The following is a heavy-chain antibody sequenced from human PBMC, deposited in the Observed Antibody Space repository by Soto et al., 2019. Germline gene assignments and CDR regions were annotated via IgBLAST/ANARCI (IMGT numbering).Heavy chain of an antibody. CDR3: GRAGGLGAVAVDY. Sequence: QLQLQESGSGLVKPSQTLSLTCAVSGGSISSGGYSWSWIRQPPGKGLEWIGYIYHSGSTYYNPSLKSRVTISVDRSKNQFSLKLSSVTAADTAVYYCGRAGGLGAVAVDYWGQGTLVTVSS. CDR1: GGSISSGGYS. J-gene: IGHJ4*02. D-gene: IGHD6-19*01. V-gene: IGHV4-30-2*01. CDR2: IYHSGST.